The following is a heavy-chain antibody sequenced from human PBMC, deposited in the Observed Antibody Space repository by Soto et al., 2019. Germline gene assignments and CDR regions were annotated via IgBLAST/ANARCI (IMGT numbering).Heavy chain of an antibody. Sequence: QVQLVQSGAEMKKPGASMKVSCKASQYIFTSYYMHWLRQAPGQGLEWLGVINPSGGRTTYAQNFQGRVTMIWDTSTSTVCMELSSLTSDDTAVYFCAREGLILPGGSNRYYGMDLWGQGTTVTVSS. D-gene: IGHD2-2*01. V-gene: IGHV1-46*01. J-gene: IGHJ6*02. CDR1: QYIFTSYY. CDR2: INPSGGRT. CDR3: AREGLILPGGSNRYYGMDL.